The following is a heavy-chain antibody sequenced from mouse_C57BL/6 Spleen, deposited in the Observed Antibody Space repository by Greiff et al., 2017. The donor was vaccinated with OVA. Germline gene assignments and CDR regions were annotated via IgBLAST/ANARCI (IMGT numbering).Heavy chain of an antibody. Sequence: QVQLQQPGAELVRPGSSVKLSCKASGYTFTSYWMHWVKQRPIQGLEWIGNIDPSDSETHYNQKFKDKATLTVDKSSSTAYMQLSSLTSEDSAVYYCAIFITTVVATRDYWGKGTTLTVSS. CDR2: IDPSDSET. CDR1: GYTFTSYW. J-gene: IGHJ2*01. CDR3: AIFITTVVATRDY. V-gene: IGHV1-52*01. D-gene: IGHD1-1*01.